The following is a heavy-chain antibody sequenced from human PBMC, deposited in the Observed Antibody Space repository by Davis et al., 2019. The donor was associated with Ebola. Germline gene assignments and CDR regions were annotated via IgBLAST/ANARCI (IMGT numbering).Heavy chain of an antibody. D-gene: IGHD3-16*01. CDR3: VRELYDYVWLAYFHY. CDR2: IPYDGNDI. J-gene: IGHJ4*02. Sequence: GGSLRLSCAASGFIFRTYTMHWVRQAPGKGLEWVAVIPYDGNDISYAESVRGRFTISRDNSKSTLHLQMNSLRAEDTAIYYCVRELYDYVWLAYFHYWGQGTLVTVSS. V-gene: IGHV3-30*04. CDR1: GFIFRTYT.